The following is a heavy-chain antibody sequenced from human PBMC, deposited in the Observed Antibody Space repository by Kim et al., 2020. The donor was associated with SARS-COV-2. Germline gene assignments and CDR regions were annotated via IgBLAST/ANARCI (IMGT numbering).Heavy chain of an antibody. J-gene: IGHJ6*02. D-gene: IGHD6-13*01. V-gene: IGHV4-61*01. CDR2: IYYSGST. CDR3: AGLPAAADHYYYYGMDV. CDR1: GGSVSSGSYY. Sequence: SETLSLTCTVSGGSVSSGSYYWSWIRQPPGKRLEWIGYIYYSGSTNYNPSLKSRVTISVDTSKNQFSLKLSSVTAAATSVYYCAGLPAAADHYYYYGMDVWGQGTTVTVSS.